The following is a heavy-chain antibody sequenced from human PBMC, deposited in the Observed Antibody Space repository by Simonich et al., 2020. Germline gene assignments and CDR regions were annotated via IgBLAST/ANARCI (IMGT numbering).Heavy chain of an antibody. CDR2: IKQDVSEK. D-gene: IGHD3-9*01. J-gene: IGHJ4*02. CDR3: ARFRGRYFDWLFDY. Sequence: EVQLVESGGGLVQPGGSLRLSCAASGFTFSSYWMSGVRQAPGKGLGWVANIKQDVSEKYYGDSVKGRVTISRDNAKNSLYLQMNSLRAEDTAVYYCARFRGRYFDWLFDYWGQGTLVTVSS. CDR1: GFTFSSYW. V-gene: IGHV3-7*01.